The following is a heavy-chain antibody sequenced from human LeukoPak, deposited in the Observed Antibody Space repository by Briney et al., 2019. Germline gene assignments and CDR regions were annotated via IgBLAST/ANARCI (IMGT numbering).Heavy chain of an antibody. D-gene: IGHD3-22*01. CDR3: AKAAGGFMIVAYVDY. V-gene: IGHV3-23*01. CDR2: ISGSGGGT. Sequence: PGGSLRLSCAASGFIFNSYAMSWVRQAPGKGLEWVSAISGSGGGTYNADSVKGRFTISGDNSKNTLYLQMNSLRAEDTAVYYCAKAAGGFMIVAYVDYWGQGTLVTVSS. CDR1: GFIFNSYA. J-gene: IGHJ4*02.